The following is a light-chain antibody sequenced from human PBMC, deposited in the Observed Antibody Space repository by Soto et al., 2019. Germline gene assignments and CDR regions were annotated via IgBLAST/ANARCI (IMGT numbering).Light chain of an antibody. CDR3: QQRSNWPT. Sequence: EIVLPQSQAPLSLSQGEGATLPGRATPGVSSSLAWYQQKPGQAPRLLIYDAPNRATGIPARFSGSGSGTDFTLTISSLEPEDFAVYYCQQRSNWPTFGPGTKVDIK. CDR2: DAP. J-gene: IGKJ3*01. V-gene: IGKV3-11*01. CDR1: PGVSSS.